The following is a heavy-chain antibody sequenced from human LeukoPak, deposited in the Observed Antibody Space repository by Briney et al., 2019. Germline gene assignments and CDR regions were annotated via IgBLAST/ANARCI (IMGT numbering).Heavy chain of an antibody. CDR2: INPNSGGT. Sequence: ASVKVSCKASAYTFTDYYIHWVRQPPAQGLEWMGWINPNSGGTNYAQKFQGRVTMTRDTSITTDYMELNRLRPEATAGSIFARDWVEMATSFYYMDGWGKGST. V-gene: IGHV1-2*02. CDR3: ARDWVEMATSFYYMDG. CDR1: AYTFTDYY. D-gene: IGHD5-24*01. J-gene: IGHJ6*03.